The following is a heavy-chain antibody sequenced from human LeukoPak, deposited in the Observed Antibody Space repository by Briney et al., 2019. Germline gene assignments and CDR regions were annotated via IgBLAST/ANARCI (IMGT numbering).Heavy chain of an antibody. J-gene: IGHJ4*02. CDR3: ARLAVAGDYFDY. D-gene: IGHD6-19*01. CDR2: IYRGGSET. Sequence: GESLKISCKGSGYTFTSYWIGWVRQMPGKGLEWMGIIYRGGSETRYSPSFQGQVTISADKSISTAYLQWSSLKASDTAMYYCARLAVAGDYFDYWGQGTLVTVSS. CDR1: GYTFTSYW. V-gene: IGHV5-51*01.